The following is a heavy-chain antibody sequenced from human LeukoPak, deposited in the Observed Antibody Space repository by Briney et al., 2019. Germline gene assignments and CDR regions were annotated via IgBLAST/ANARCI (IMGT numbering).Heavy chain of an antibody. CDR2: ISGSGGST. J-gene: IGHJ4*02. V-gene: IGHV3-23*01. CDR3: AKGTLAHFDY. Sequence: GGSLRLSCAASGXTFSSYAVSWVRQAPGKGLEWVSAISGSGGSTYYADSVKGRFTISRDNSKNTLYLQMNSLRAEDTAVYYCAKGTLAHFDYWGQGTLVTVSS. D-gene: IGHD1-1*01. CDR1: GXTFSSYA.